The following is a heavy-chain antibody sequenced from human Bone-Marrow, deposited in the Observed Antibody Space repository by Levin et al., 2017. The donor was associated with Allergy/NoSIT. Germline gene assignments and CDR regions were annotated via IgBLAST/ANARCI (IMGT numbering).Heavy chain of an antibody. Sequence: ASVKVSCKASGDSFIKYAINWVRQAPGQGLEWMGGIIPMFGTTNYAQKFQDRVTISADKSANIGYMELRSLRPEDTAVYYCARGLVVEPKQLCYMDIWGNGTTVIVSS. CDR3: ARGLVVEPKQLCYMDI. J-gene: IGHJ6*03. D-gene: IGHD2-21*01. CDR1: GDSFIKYA. V-gene: IGHV1-69*06. CDR2: IIPMFGTT.